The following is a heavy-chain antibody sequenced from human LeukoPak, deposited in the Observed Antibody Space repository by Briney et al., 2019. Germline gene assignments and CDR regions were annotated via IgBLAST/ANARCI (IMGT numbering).Heavy chain of an antibody. CDR1: GFTFEGYG. V-gene: IGHV3-20*04. CDR2: INWNGGST. CDR3: ARDGYSSGWAHAFDY. J-gene: IGHJ4*02. D-gene: IGHD6-19*01. Sequence: GGSLTLSCAASGFTFEGYGMSWVRQGPGKGLEWVSCINWNGGSTGYADPVKGRFTISRDNAKNSLYLQVNSLRAEDTALYYCARDGYSSGWAHAFDYWGQGTLVTVSS.